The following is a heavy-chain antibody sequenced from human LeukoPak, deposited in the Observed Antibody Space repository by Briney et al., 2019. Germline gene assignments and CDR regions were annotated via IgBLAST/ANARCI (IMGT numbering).Heavy chain of an antibody. CDR2: IASDGSST. Sequence: GGSLGLSCAASGFTFSSYWMNWVRQAPGKGLVWVSRIASDGSSTTYADSVKGRFSISRDNAKNTLYLQMNSLRVEDTAVYYCARGRPHGNDYWGQGTLVTVSS. CDR1: GFTFSSYW. J-gene: IGHJ4*02. CDR3: ARGRPHGNDY. V-gene: IGHV3-74*01. D-gene: IGHD4-23*01.